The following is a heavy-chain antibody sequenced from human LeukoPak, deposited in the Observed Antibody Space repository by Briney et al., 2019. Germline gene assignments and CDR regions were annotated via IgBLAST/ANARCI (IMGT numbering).Heavy chain of an antibody. CDR2: IIPIFGTA. D-gene: IGHD3-10*01. CDR1: GGTFSSYA. Sequence: SVKVSCKASGGTFSSYAISWVRQAPGQGLEWMGGIIPIFGTANYAQKLQGRVTMTTDTSTSTAYMELRSLRSDDTAVYYCARDRYYGSGSVGYWGQGTLVTVSS. J-gene: IGHJ4*02. CDR3: ARDRYYGSGSVGY. V-gene: IGHV1-69*05.